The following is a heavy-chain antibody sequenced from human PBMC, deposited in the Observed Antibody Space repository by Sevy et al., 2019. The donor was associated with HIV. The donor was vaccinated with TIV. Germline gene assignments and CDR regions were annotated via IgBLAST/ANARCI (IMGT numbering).Heavy chain of an antibody. D-gene: IGHD6-6*01. CDR3: ARISSSPRAYYYYFGMDV. V-gene: IGHV5-51*01. CDR2: IYPGDSGT. Sequence: GESLKISCKGSECNFTNYWIGWVRQMPGKGLEWMGIIYPGDSGTRYSPSFQDQVTISADKSISTAYLQGSSLKASDTAIYYCARISSSPRAYYYYFGMDVWGQGITVTVSS. J-gene: IGHJ6*02. CDR1: ECNFTNYW.